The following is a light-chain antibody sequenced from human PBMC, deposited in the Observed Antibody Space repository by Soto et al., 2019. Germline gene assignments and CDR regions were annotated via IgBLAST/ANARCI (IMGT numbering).Light chain of an antibody. Sequence: QSVLTQPASVSGSPGQSITISCTGANSDVGSYNLISWYQQHPGKAPKLIIYEADKRPSGVSDRFSGSKSGNTASLTISGLQAEDEADYHCCSYGGYSTFVIFGGGTKVTVL. CDR3: CSYGGYSTFVI. J-gene: IGLJ2*01. CDR2: EAD. CDR1: NSDVGSYNL. V-gene: IGLV2-23*02.